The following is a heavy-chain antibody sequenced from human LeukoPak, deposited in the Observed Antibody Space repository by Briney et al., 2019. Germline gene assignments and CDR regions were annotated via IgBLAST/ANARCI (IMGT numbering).Heavy chain of an antibody. CDR3: ARDGSGGAYAWFDP. CDR1: GFTFNNYG. D-gene: IGHD2-15*01. V-gene: IGHV3-33*01. Sequence: GRSLRLSCAASGFTFNNYGFHWVRQAPGKGLEWAAVIWYDGSKTYYVDSVKGRFTISRDNSKNTVYLQMNSLRAEDTAMYYCARDGSGGAYAWFDPWGQGTLVTVSS. CDR2: IWYDGSKT. J-gene: IGHJ5*02.